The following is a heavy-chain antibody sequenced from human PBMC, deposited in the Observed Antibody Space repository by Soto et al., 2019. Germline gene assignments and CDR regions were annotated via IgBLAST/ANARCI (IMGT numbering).Heavy chain of an antibody. J-gene: IGHJ4*02. CDR2: INLSGDT. CDR3: ASSPAVAGTYYFDY. Sequence: SETLSLTCAVSGGSFSGYSWSWIRQPPGKGLEWIGQINLSGDTNYSPSLKSRLSLSGDTSKNQFSLKLSSVTAADTAVYYCASSPAVAGTYYFDYWGQGTLVTVSS. CDR1: GGSFSGYS. D-gene: IGHD6-19*01. V-gene: IGHV4-34*01.